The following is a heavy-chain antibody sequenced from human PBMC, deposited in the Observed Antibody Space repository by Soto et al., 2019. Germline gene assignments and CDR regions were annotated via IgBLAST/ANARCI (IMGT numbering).Heavy chain of an antibody. Sequence: PGGSLRLSCAASGFTFSSYDMHWVRQATGKGLEWVSAIGTAGDTYYPGSVKGRFTISRENAKNSLYLQMNSLRAGDTAVYYCARARIYCSSTSCSQYYFDYWGQGTLVTVSS. D-gene: IGHD2-2*01. V-gene: IGHV3-13*01. CDR3: ARARIYCSSTSCSQYYFDY. CDR2: IGTAGDT. J-gene: IGHJ4*02. CDR1: GFTFSSYD.